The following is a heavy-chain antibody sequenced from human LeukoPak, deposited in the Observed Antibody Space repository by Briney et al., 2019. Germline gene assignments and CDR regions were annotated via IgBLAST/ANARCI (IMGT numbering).Heavy chain of an antibody. CDR2: INCSGST. Sequence: SETLSLTCAVYGGSFSGYYWSWIRQPPGKGLEWVGEINCSGSTNYNPSLKSRVTISVDTSKNQFSLKLSSVTAADTAVYYCARGAYYYDSSGYYPYYYYYYMDVWGKGTTVTVSS. CDR3: ARGAYYYDSSGYYPYYYYYYMDV. D-gene: IGHD3-22*01. CDR1: GGSFSGYY. J-gene: IGHJ6*03. V-gene: IGHV4-34*01.